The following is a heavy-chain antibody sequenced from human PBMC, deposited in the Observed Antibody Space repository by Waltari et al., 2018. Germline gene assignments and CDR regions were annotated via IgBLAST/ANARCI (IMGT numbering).Heavy chain of an antibody. CDR2: INLNSGDT. V-gene: IGHV1-2*02. J-gene: IGHJ6*03. CDR3: ARRVHFSYYMDV. D-gene: IGHD3-3*02. Sequence: QVQLVQSGAEVKKPGASVTVSCRTSGFTFTVYYIHWVRQAPGQGLEWMAWINLNSGDTNHAQKFQGRITMTIDTYTSTAYMELGRLKSDDTAIYYCARRVHFSYYMDVWGKGTTVTVSS. CDR1: GFTFTVYY.